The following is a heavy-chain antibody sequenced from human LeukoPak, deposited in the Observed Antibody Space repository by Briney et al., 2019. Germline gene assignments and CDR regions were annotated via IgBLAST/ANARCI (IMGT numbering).Heavy chain of an antibody. D-gene: IGHD2-15*01. V-gene: IGHV3-23*01. J-gene: IGHJ4*02. CDR3: AKGSGGSCYLPLDF. CDR1: GFTFSAYA. CDR2: ISGSGGTT. Sequence: GGSLRLSCAASGFTFSAYAMTWVRQAPGKGLEWVSGISGSGGTTCYADSVKGRFTISTDNSKNTLYLQMNSLRAEDAAVYYCAKGSGGSCYLPLDFWGQGTLITVSS.